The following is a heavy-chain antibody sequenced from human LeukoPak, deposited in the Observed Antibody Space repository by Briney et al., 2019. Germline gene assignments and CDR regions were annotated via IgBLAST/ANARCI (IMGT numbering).Heavy chain of an antibody. D-gene: IGHD4-17*01. Sequence: ASVTVSCKASGYSFTSYGVTWVRQAPRQGLEWMGWISPNNGNTKYAHTVQDRVTMITDTSTSTAYMELRSLRSDDTAVYYCARYRGGATVTSHFDYWGQGTLVTVSS. CDR3: ARYRGGATVTSHFDY. V-gene: IGHV1-18*01. CDR1: GYSFTSYG. J-gene: IGHJ4*02. CDR2: ISPNNGNT.